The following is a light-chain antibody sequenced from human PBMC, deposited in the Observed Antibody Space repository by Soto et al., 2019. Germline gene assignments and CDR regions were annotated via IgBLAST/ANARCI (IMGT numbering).Light chain of an antibody. CDR2: EVT. V-gene: IGLV2-14*01. CDR3: SSFATSGTTVM. CDR1: NNDVGAYPY. J-gene: IGLJ3*02. Sequence: QSALTQPASVSGSPGQPITISCTGTNNDVGAYPYVSWYQQHPGTAPKLIIYEVTNRPSGISDRFSGSKSGNTASLTISGLQAEDESDYYCSSFATSGTTVMFGGGTKLTVL.